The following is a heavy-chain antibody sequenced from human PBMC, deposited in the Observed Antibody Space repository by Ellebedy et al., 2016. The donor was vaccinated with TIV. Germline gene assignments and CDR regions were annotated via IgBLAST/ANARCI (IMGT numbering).Heavy chain of an antibody. V-gene: IGHV1-69*13. Sequence: AASVKVSCKASGGTFSSYAISWVRQAPGQGLEWMGGIIPIFGTANYAQKFQGRVTITADESTSTAYMELSSLRSEDTAVYYCARSRSYSSSWDNYYYYGMDVWGQGTTVTVSS. CDR2: IIPIFGTA. J-gene: IGHJ6*02. CDR1: GGTFSSYA. D-gene: IGHD6-13*01. CDR3: ARSRSYSSSWDNYYYYGMDV.